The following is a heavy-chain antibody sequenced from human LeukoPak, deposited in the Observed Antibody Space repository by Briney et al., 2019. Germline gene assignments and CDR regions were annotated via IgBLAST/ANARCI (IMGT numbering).Heavy chain of an antibody. CDR3: ARDQEGFDY. CDR1: GYTFTGYY. J-gene: IGHJ4*02. V-gene: IGHV1-2*06. CDR2: INPNSGGT. Sequence: ASVKVSCKASGYTFTGYYMHWVRQAPGQGLEWMGRINPNSGGTNYAQKFQGRVTVTRDTSTSAVHMELSGLRSEDTAVYYCARDQEGFDYWGQGTLVTVSS.